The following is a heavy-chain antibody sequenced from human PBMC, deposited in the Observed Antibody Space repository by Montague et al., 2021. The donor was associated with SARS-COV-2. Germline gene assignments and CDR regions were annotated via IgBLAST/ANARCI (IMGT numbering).Heavy chain of an antibody. CDR1: GGSFSGYY. V-gene: IGHV4-34*01. Sequence: SETLSLTCVVYGGSFSGYYWSWIRQPPGKGLEWIGEINHSGSTNYNPSLKSRVTISVDTSKKQFSLRLNSVTAADTAVYYCARTPVSGYHGGFDSWGQGALVTVSS. D-gene: IGHD2-2*01. J-gene: IGHJ4*02. CDR2: INHSGST. CDR3: ARTPVSGYHGGFDS.